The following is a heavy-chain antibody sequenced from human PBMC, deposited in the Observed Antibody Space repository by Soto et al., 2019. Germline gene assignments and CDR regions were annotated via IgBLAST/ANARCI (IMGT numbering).Heavy chain of an antibody. CDR3: ARDSLYYDFWSGYYKQKDYYYYGMDV. CDR2: IIPIFGTA. Sequence: SVKVSCKASGGTFSSYAISWVRQAPGQGLEWMGGIIPIFGTANYAQKFQGRVTITTDTSTSTAYMELRSLRSDDTAVYYCARDSLYYDFWSGYYKQKDYYYYGMDVWGQGTTVTVSS. D-gene: IGHD3-3*01. J-gene: IGHJ6*02. V-gene: IGHV1-69*05. CDR1: GGTFSSYA.